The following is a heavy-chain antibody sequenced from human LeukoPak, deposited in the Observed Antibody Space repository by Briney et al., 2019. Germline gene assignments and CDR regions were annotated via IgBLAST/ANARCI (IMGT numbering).Heavy chain of an antibody. CDR2: ISSSTNYI. CDR3: AGAERYCSSTNCLNFDY. Sequence: PGGSLRLSCAASGFTFSSYSMNWVRQAPGKGLEWVSSISSSTNYIYYADSVRGRFTISRDNAKNSLYLQMNSLRAEDTAVYYCAGAERYCSSTNCLNFDYWGQGTLVTVSS. J-gene: IGHJ4*02. D-gene: IGHD2-2*01. V-gene: IGHV3-21*01. CDR1: GFTFSSYS.